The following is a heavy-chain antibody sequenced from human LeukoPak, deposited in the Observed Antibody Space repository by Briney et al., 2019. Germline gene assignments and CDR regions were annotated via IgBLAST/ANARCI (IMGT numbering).Heavy chain of an antibody. Sequence: GGSLRLSCAASGFTFSSYAMSWVRQAPGKGLEWVSAISVGGLYTYYADSVRGRFTISRDNSKSALYLQMNSLRSEDTAMYHCVKEGSHSDGGHSPTFDSWGLGTLVTVSS. CDR2: ISVGGLYT. D-gene: IGHD5-24*01. CDR1: GFTFSSYA. V-gene: IGHV3-23*01. CDR3: VKEGSHSDGGHSPTFDS. J-gene: IGHJ4*02.